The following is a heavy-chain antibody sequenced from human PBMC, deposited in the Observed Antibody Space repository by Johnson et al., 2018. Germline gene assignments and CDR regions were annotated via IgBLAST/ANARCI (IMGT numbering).Heavy chain of an antibody. D-gene: IGHD3-9*01. CDR1: GFTFNIYW. CDR2: IFPDGTER. CDR3: AREDWVSVDF. V-gene: IGHV3-7*01. Sequence: EVQLVESGGGLVQPGGSLRLSCAASGFTFNIYWMTWVRQAPGKGLERVAEIFPDGTERYFVDSVKGRFAISRDNSKNSLYLQLNGLRVEDTAVYYCAREDWVSVDFWGQGTLVTVSS. J-gene: IGHJ4*02.